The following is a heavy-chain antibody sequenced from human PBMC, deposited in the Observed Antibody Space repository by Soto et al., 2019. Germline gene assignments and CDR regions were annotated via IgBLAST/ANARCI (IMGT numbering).Heavy chain of an antibody. D-gene: IGHD6-6*01. CDR1: GYTFTGYY. V-gene: IGHV1-2*04. J-gene: IGHJ6*02. CDR3: ARGSDPYSSSLYGMDV. Sequence: ASVKVSCKASGYTFTGYYMHRVRQAPGQGLEWMGWINPNSGGTNYAQKFQGWVTMTRDTSISTAYMELSRLRSDDTAVYYCARGSDPYSSSLYGMDVWGQGTTVTVSS. CDR2: INPNSGGT.